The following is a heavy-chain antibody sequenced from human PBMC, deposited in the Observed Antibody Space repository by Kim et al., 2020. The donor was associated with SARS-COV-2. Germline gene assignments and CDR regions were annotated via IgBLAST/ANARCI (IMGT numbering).Heavy chain of an antibody. CDR2: IFNSVQT. CDR1: GFTVSGND. CDR3: GVVMVTASPRFDY. Sequence: GGSLRLSCAASGFTVSGNDMVWVRQAPGKGLEWLSVIFNSVQTYYTDSVRGRFTISRDNSRNTFYLQMDNLRADDTAVYYCGVVMVTASPRFDYWGQGTQVTVSS. J-gene: IGHJ4*02. D-gene: IGHD2-21*02. V-gene: IGHV3-53*01.